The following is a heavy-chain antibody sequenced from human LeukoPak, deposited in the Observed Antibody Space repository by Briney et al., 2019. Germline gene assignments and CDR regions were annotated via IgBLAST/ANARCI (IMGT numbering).Heavy chain of an antibody. D-gene: IGHD2-2*01. J-gene: IGHJ5*02. CDR3: ARSDCSSTSCDGGRNWFDP. V-gene: IGHV1-2*02. CDR2: IHPNSGGT. Sequence: GASVKVSCKASGYTFTGYYMHWVRQAPGQGLEWMGWIHPNSGGTNYAQKFQGRVTMTRDASISTAYMELSRLRSDDTAVYYCARSDCSSTSCDGGRNWFDPWGQGTLVTVSS. CDR1: GYTFTGYY.